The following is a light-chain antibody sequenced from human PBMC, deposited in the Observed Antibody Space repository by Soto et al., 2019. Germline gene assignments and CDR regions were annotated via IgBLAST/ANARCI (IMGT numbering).Light chain of an antibody. V-gene: IGLV2-14*01. CDR2: DVS. CDR1: SSDIGDSNF. Sequence: QSVLAQPASVSGSPGQSITISCTGTSSDIGDSNFVSWYQHHPGKAPKLLIYDVSDRPSRISSRFSGSKSANTASLTISGLQAEDETDYYCLSYTSSGTYVFGTGTKLTVL. CDR3: LSYTSSGTYV. J-gene: IGLJ1*01.